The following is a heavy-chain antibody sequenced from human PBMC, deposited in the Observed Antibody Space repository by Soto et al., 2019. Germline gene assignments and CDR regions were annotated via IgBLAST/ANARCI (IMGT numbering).Heavy chain of an antibody. CDR2: LYYSGST. CDR1: GGSISSSTYY. Sequence: SETLSLTCTVSGGSISSSTYYWGWIRQPPGKGLEWIGSLYYSGSTYYNPSLKSRVTISVDSSKNQFSLKLSSVTAADTAGYYCARANLSFYFGMDVWGQGTTVTVS. CDR3: ARANLSFYFGMDV. D-gene: IGHD2-15*01. J-gene: IGHJ6*02. V-gene: IGHV4-39*01.